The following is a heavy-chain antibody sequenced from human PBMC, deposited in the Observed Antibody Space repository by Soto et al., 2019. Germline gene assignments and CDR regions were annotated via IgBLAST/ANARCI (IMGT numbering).Heavy chain of an antibody. CDR3: ASSWNEDYFDY. Sequence: QVQLQESGPGLVKPSETLSLTCTVSGGSISSYYWSWIRQPPGKGLEWIGYIYYSGSTNYNPSLKSRVNISVDTSKNQFSLKLSSVTAADTAVYYCASSWNEDYFDYWGQGTLVTVSS. CDR2: IYYSGST. D-gene: IGHD1-1*01. V-gene: IGHV4-59*01. J-gene: IGHJ4*02. CDR1: GGSISSYY.